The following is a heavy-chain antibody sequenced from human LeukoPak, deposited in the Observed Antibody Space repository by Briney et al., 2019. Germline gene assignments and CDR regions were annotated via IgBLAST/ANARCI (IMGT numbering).Heavy chain of an antibody. Sequence: ASVKVSCKASGYTFTSYAMHWVRQAPGQRLEWMGWINAGNGNTKYSQKFQGRVTITRDTSASTAYMELSSLRSEDTAVYYCARSRLYYDSSGYPNPLDYWGQGTLVTVSS. V-gene: IGHV1-3*01. CDR2: INAGNGNT. CDR1: GYTFTSYA. CDR3: ARSRLYYDSSGYPNPLDY. J-gene: IGHJ4*02. D-gene: IGHD3-22*01.